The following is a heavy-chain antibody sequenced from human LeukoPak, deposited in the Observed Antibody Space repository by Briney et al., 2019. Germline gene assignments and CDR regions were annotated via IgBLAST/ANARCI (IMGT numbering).Heavy chain of an antibody. Sequence: ASVKVSCKASGYTFTGYYMHWVRQAPGQGLEWMGRINPNSGGTNYAQKLQGRVTMTTDTSTSTAYMELRSLRSDDTAVYYCARALSPRYCSGGSCYPGLDYHYYMDVWGKGTTVTVSS. J-gene: IGHJ6*03. CDR2: INPNSGGT. V-gene: IGHV1-2*06. CDR3: ARALSPRYCSGGSCYPGLDYHYYMDV. CDR1: GYTFTGYY. D-gene: IGHD2-15*01.